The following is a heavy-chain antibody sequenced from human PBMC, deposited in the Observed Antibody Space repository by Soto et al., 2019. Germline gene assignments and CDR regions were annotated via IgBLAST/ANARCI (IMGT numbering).Heavy chain of an antibody. D-gene: IGHD6-6*01. J-gene: IGHJ4*02. CDR2: IDPSDSST. Sequence: GESLKISCKGSGYTFTSYWITWVRQMPGKGLEWMGRIDPSDSSTNYSPSFQGHVTISTDKSINTAHLQWSSLDVSDTAMYYCARDAFRSIAARGFDYWGQGTLVTVSS. CDR3: ARDAFRSIAARGFDY. V-gene: IGHV5-10-1*01. CDR1: GYTFTSYW.